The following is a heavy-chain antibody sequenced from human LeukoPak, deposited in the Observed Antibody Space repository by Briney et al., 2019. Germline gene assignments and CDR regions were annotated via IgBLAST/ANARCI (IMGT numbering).Heavy chain of an antibody. CDR2: INHSGST. V-gene: IGHV4-34*01. J-gene: IGHJ6*03. CDR1: GGSFSGYY. D-gene: IGHD1-1*01. CDR3: ARYRYIQYYYYYMDV. Sequence: PSETLSLICAVYGGSFSGYYWSWIRQPPGKGLEWIGEINHSGSTNYNPSLKSRVTISVDTSKNQFSLKLSSVTAADTAVYYCARYRYIQYYYYYMDVRGKGTTVTVCS.